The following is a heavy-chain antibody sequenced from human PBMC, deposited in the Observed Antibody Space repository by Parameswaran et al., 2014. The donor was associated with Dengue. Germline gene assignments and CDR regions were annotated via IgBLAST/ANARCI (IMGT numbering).Heavy chain of an antibody. CDR3: ARGQAAMAYYYYGMDV. Sequence: RWIRQPPGKGLEWIGYIYYSGSTNYNPSLKSRVTISVDTSKNQFSLKLSSVTAADTAVYYCARGQAAMAYYYYGMDVWGQGTTVTVSS. D-gene: IGHD5-18*01. V-gene: IGHV4-59*12. J-gene: IGHJ6*02. CDR2: IYYSGST.